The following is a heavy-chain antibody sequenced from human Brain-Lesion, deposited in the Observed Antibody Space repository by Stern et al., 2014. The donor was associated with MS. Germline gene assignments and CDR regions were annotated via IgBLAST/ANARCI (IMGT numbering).Heavy chain of an antibody. CDR1: GFTFGYYA. J-gene: IGHJ4*02. CDR3: AGGLGF. CDR2: ITWDGGST. Sequence: EVQLVESGGGVVQPGGSLRLSCAASGFTFGYYAMHWVRQAPGKGLEWVSLITWDGGSTSYSDSVKGRFSISRDNRKSFLYLEMNSLRPEDTALYYCAGGLGFWGRGTLVTVSS. V-gene: IGHV3-43D*03. D-gene: IGHD2-21*01.